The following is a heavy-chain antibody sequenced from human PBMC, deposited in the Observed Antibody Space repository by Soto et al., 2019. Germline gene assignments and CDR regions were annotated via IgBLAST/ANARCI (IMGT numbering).Heavy chain of an antibody. Sequence: EVQLVQSGAEVKKPGESLKISCKGSGYSFTTYWIGWVRQMPGKGLEWMGIIYPSDSDTRYSPSFQGQVTISADKSINNAYLQWSSLKASDTAMYYCARESARVGATSDYWGQGTLVTVSS. J-gene: IGHJ4*02. V-gene: IGHV5-51*01. D-gene: IGHD1-26*01. CDR2: IYPSDSDT. CDR1: GYSFTTYW. CDR3: ARESARVGATSDY.